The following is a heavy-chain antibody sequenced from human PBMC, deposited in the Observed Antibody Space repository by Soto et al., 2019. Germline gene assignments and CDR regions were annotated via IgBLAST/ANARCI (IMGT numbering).Heavy chain of an antibody. J-gene: IGHJ4*02. CDR2: ISSSTSHT. V-gene: IGHV3-11*05. CDR1: GFTFSDYY. Sequence: QVQLVESGGGLVKPGGSLRLSCAVSGFTFSDYYMTGIRQAPGKGLEWVSYISSSTSHTNYADSVKGRFTISRDNAKNSLFLQMNSLRAEDTAVYYCARGRGAAADYFDFWGQGTLVTVSS. D-gene: IGHD6-13*01. CDR3: ARGRGAAADYFDF.